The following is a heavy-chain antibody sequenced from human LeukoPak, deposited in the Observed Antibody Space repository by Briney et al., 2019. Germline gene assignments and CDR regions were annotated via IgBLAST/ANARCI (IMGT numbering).Heavy chain of an antibody. J-gene: IGHJ6*03. CDR1: GFTFSSYW. D-gene: IGHD5-18*01. CDR3: ARGILSHYMDV. Sequence: GGSLRLSCAASGFTFSSYWMHWVRQAPGKGLVWVSRTNSDGSSITYADSVKGRFTISRDNAKNSLYLQMNSLRAEDTAVYYCARGILSHYMDVWGKGTTVTVSS. CDR2: TNSDGSSI. V-gene: IGHV3-74*03.